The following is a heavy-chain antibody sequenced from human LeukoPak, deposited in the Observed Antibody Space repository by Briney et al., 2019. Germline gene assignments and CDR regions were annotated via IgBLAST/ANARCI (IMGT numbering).Heavy chain of an antibody. V-gene: IGHV4-34*01. CDR2: INHSGST. J-gene: IGHJ6*03. CDR1: GGSFSGYY. Sequence: SETLSLTCAVYGGSFSGYYWSWIRQPPGKGLEWIGEINHSGSTNYNPSLTSRGTISVDTSKNQFSLKLSSVTAADTAVYYCARERSHCSSTSCYGVAPYYYMDVWGKGTTVTVSS. CDR3: ARERSHCSSTSCYGVAPYYYMDV. D-gene: IGHD2-2*01.